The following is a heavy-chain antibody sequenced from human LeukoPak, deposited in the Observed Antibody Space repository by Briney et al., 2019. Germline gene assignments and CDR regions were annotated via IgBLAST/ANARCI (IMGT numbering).Heavy chain of an antibody. CDR2: IYYSGST. CDR1: GGAISRNF. CDR3: AGFYDSSAYYGAFDI. J-gene: IGHJ3*02. V-gene: IGHV4-59*07. Sequence: SDTLSLTCTFSGGAISRNFWNWIRQPPGKRLEWIGSIYYSGSTNYNPSLKSRVTMSVDTSKNQFSLKLSSVTAADTAVYYCAGFYDSSAYYGAFDIWGQGTMVSVSS. D-gene: IGHD3-22*01.